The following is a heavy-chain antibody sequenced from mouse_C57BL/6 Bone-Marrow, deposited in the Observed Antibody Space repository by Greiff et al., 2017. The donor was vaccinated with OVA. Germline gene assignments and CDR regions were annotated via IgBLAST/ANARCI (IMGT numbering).Heavy chain of an antibody. V-gene: IGHV10-1*01. CDR3: VRHFYYCGSSYGWYFDV. Sequence: EVQLVESGGGLVQPKGSLKLSCAASGFSFNTYAMNWVRQAPGKGLEWVARIRSKSNNYATYYADSVKDRFTISRDDSESMLYLQMNNLKTEDTAMYSWVRHFYYCGSSYGWYFDVWGTGTTVTVSS. D-gene: IGHD1-1*01. CDR2: IRSKSNNYAT. J-gene: IGHJ1*03. CDR1: GFSFNTYA.